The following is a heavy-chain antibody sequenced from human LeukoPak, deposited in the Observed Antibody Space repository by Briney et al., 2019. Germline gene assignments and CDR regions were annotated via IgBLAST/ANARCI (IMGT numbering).Heavy chain of an antibody. CDR2: IYHSGNT. Sequence: PSEILSLTCTVSGYSISSGYYWDWIRQPPGKGLEWIANIYHSGNTYYNPPLKSRVTISVDTSKNQFSLRLTSMTAADTAVYYCARQTGSGLFILPGGQGTLVTVSS. D-gene: IGHD3/OR15-3a*01. CDR1: GYSISSGYY. V-gene: IGHV4-38-2*02. J-gene: IGHJ4*02. CDR3: ARQTGSGLFILP.